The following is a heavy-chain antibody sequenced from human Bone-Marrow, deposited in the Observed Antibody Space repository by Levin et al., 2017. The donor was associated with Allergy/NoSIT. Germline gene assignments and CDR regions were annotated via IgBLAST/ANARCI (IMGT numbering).Heavy chain of an antibody. CDR1: GYTFTSYG. V-gene: IGHV1-18*01. Sequence: ASVKVSCKASGYTFTSYGISWVRQAPGQGLEWMGWISAYNGNTNYAQKLQGRVTMTTDTSTSTAYMELRSLRSDDTAVYYCARAFLGGPKADFWTRCIARYYYGMDVWGQGTTVTVSS. CDR2: ISAYNGNT. CDR3: ARAFLGGPKADFWTRCIARYYYGMDV. D-gene: IGHD3-3*01. J-gene: IGHJ6*02.